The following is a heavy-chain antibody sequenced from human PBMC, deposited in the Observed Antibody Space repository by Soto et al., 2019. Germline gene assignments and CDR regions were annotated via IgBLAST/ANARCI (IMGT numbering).Heavy chain of an antibody. J-gene: IGHJ4*02. D-gene: IGHD6-13*01. CDR2: ISGAGDRT. CDR3: AKATRGPLSSRSSDANHFDS. Sequence: EAQLLASGGSLVQPGGSLRLSCAASGFSFSSYAMNWVRQAPGKGLEWVSIISGAGDRTYYADSVKGRLTISRDNSKNILYLQMNSLRAEDTAVYHCAKATRGPLSSRSSDANHFDSWGQGTLVTVSS. V-gene: IGHV3-23*01. CDR1: GFSFSSYA.